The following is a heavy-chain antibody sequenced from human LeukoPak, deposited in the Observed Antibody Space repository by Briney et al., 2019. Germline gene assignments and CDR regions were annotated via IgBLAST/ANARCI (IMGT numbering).Heavy chain of an antibody. D-gene: IGHD3-22*01. CDR3: AGSGSTGYSLDY. V-gene: IGHV1-2*02. Sequence: ASVKVSCKASGYSFTGYFIHRVRQAPGQGLEWMGCIDPNSGDTKYAQKFQGRVSMPRDTSTRTAYVELSRLRSDDTAVYFCAGSGSTGYSLDYWGQGTLVTVSS. CDR1: GYSFTGYF. J-gene: IGHJ4*02. CDR2: IDPNSGDT.